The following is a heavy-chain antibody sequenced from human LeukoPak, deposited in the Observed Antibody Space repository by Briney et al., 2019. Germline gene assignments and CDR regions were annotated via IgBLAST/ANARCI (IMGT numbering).Heavy chain of an antibody. CDR2: IYYSGST. V-gene: IGHV4-59*01. D-gene: IGHD4-17*01. CDR1: GGSISSYY. CDR3: AREDYGDYFDY. J-gene: IGHJ4*02. Sequence: SETLSLTCNVSGGSISSYYWSWIRQPPGKGLEWIGYIYYSGSTNYNPSLKSRVTISVDTSKNQFSLKLSSVTAADTAVYYCAREDYGDYFDYWGQGTLVTVSS.